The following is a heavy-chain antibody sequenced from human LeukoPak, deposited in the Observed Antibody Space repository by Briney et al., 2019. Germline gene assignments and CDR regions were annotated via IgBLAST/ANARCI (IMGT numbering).Heavy chain of an antibody. CDR3: ARAYYYDSEENAAWYY. Sequence: GASVKVSCKASGYIFSGYYMHWLRQAPGRGLEWMGWISAYNGNTNYAQKLQGRVTMTTDTSTSTAYMELRSLRSDDTAVYYCARAYYYDSEENAAWYYWGQGTLVTVSS. CDR2: ISAYNGNT. V-gene: IGHV1-18*04. D-gene: IGHD3-22*01. J-gene: IGHJ4*02. CDR1: GYIFSGYY.